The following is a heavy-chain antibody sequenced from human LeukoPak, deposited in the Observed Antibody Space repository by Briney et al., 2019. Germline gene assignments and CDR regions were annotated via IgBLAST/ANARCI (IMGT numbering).Heavy chain of an antibody. V-gene: IGHV4-4*02. J-gene: IGHJ3*02. CDR2: IYHSGST. CDR1: GGSISSSNW. D-gene: IGHD5-24*01. CDR3: ARDREMATTTTHDAFDI. Sequence: SGTLSLTCAVSGGSISSSNWWSWVRQPPGKGLEWIGEIYHSGSTNYNPSLKSRVTISVDKSKNQFSLKLSSVTAADTAVYYCARDREMATTTTHDAFDIWGQGTMVTVSS.